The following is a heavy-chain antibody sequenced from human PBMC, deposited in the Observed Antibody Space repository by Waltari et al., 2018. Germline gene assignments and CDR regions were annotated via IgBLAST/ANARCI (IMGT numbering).Heavy chain of an antibody. CDR1: GYSFTDYD. D-gene: IGHD2-21*01. V-gene: IGHV1-8*02. CDR2: MNPTSGNQ. Sequence: QVQLVQSGAEVKKPGASVKVSCTASGYSFTDYDVNWVRQATGHGLEWMGWMNPTSGNQGYAQKFQGRVTMTRDSSISPAYLELSSLGSEDSAVYYCARERVGGGRDCCPFDSWGQGTLVTVSS. CDR3: ARERVGGGRDCCPFDS. J-gene: IGHJ4*02.